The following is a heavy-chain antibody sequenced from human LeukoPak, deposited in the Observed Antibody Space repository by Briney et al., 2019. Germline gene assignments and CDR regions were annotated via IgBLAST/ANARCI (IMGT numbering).Heavy chain of an antibody. Sequence: ASVKVSCKASGYTFTSYWIQWVRQAPGQGLEWMGLINPDGGSTAYAHRFQGRVTITADESTSTAYMELSSLRSEDTAVYYCARSLLMVRGAHYYGMDVWGQGTTITVSS. CDR3: ARSLLMVRGAHYYGMDV. J-gene: IGHJ6*02. CDR1: GYTFTSYW. CDR2: INPDGGST. D-gene: IGHD3-10*01. V-gene: IGHV1-46*01.